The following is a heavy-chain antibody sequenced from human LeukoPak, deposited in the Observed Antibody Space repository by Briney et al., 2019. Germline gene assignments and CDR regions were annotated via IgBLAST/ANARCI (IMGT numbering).Heavy chain of an antibody. Sequence: GGSLRLSCAASGFTFSYYWMYWVRQAPGKGLVWVSRINSDGSATSYADSVKGRFTISKDNAKNTLYLQMNSLRADDTAVYYCARDSGYGGNSDYWGQGALVTVSS. CDR2: INSDGSAT. D-gene: IGHD4-23*01. V-gene: IGHV3-74*01. CDR1: GFTFSYYW. CDR3: ARDSGYGGNSDY. J-gene: IGHJ4*02.